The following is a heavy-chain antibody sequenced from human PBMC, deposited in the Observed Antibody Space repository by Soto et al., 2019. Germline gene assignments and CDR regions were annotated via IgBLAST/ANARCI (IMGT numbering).Heavy chain of an antibody. CDR2: LYSGGST. CDR3: AAAIYGDWSFDY. D-gene: IGHD2-21*02. J-gene: IGHJ4*02. Sequence: EVQLVESGGGLVQPGGSLKLSCAASGFTVGGHYMSWVRQAPGKGLQWVSLLYSGGSTYYADSVTGRFTISRDSSKNTLYIQMDKLRVEDTAVYYCAAAIYGDWSFDYWGQGTLVTVSS. CDR1: GFTVGGHY. V-gene: IGHV3-53*04.